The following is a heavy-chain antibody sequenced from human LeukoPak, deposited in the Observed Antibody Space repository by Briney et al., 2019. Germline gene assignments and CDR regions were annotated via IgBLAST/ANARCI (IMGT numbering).Heavy chain of an antibody. CDR2: INHSGST. CDR3: ARDPYTGALDV. J-gene: IGHJ6*04. Sequence: PSETLSLTCAVYGGSFSGYYWSWIRQPPGKGLEWIGEINHSGSTNYNPSLKSRVTMSVDTSKNQFSLKLSSVTAADTAVYYCARDPYTGALDVWGKGTTVTVSS. V-gene: IGHV4-34*01. CDR1: GGSFSGYY. D-gene: IGHD7-27*01.